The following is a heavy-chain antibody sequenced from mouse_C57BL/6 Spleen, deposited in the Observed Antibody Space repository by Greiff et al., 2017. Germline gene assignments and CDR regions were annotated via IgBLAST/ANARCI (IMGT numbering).Heavy chain of an antibody. CDR2: INPSNGGT. D-gene: IGHD2-2*01. Sequence: QVQLQQPGTELVKPGASVKLSCKASGYTFTSYWMHWVKQRPGQGLEWIGNINPSNGGTNYNEKFKSKATLTVDKSSSTAYMQLSSLTSEDSAVYYCAREGIYYGYDVDAMDYWGQGTSVTVSS. V-gene: IGHV1-53*01. CDR3: AREGIYYGYDVDAMDY. CDR1: GYTFTSYW. J-gene: IGHJ4*01.